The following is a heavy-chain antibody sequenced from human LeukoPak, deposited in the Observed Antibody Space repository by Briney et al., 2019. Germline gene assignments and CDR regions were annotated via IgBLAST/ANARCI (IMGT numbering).Heavy chain of an antibody. CDR3: ARDSVLRYFDWLKEDAFDI. D-gene: IGHD3-9*01. J-gene: IGHJ3*02. V-gene: IGHV1-8*01. CDR1: GYTFTSYD. CDR2: MNPNSGNT. Sequence: ASVKVSCKASGYTFTSYDINWVRQAPGQGLEWMGWMNPNSGNTGYAQKFQGRVTMTRNTSISTAYMELSSLRSEDTAVYYCARDSVLRYFDWLKEDAFDIWGQGTMVTVSS.